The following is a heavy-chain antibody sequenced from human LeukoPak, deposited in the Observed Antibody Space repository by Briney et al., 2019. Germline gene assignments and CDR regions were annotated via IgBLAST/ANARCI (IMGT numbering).Heavy chain of an antibody. CDR2: IYYSGST. CDR1: GGSISSGSYY. D-gene: IGHD6-6*01. J-gene: IGHJ6*03. CDR3: ARGGIAARPFYYYYYLDV. V-gene: IGHV4-61*10. Sequence: SETLSLTCTVSGGSISSGSYYWGWLRQPAGTGLEWLGYIYYSGSTNYNPSLKSRVTISVDTSKNQSSLKLSSVTAADTAVYYCARGGIAARPFYYYYYLDVWGKGTTVTVSS.